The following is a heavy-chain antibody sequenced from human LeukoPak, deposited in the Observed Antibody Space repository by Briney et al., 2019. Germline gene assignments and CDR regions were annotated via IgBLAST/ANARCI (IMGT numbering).Heavy chain of an antibody. V-gene: IGHV4-34*01. CDR1: GGSFSGYY. CDR2: INHSGST. Sequence: SETLSLTCAVYGGSFSGYYWSWIRQPPGKGLEWTGEINHSGSTNYNPSLKSRVTISVDTSKNQFSLKLSSVTAADTAVYYCAREEYSSSYLWFDPWGQGTLVTVSS. D-gene: IGHD6-13*01. CDR3: AREEYSSSYLWFDP. J-gene: IGHJ5*02.